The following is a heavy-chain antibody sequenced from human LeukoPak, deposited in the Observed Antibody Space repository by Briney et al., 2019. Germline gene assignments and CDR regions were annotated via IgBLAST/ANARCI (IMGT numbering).Heavy chain of an antibody. J-gene: IGHJ4*02. D-gene: IGHD5-12*01. CDR1: GFTFSSYA. Sequence: GGSLRLSCAVSGFTFSSYAMSWVRQAPGKGLEWVSAISGSGGSTYYADSVKGRFTISRDNSKNTLYLQMNSLRAEDTAVYYCAKTALSGYDQYYFDYWGQGTLVTVSS. CDR2: ISGSGGST. CDR3: AKTALSGYDQYYFDY. V-gene: IGHV3-23*01.